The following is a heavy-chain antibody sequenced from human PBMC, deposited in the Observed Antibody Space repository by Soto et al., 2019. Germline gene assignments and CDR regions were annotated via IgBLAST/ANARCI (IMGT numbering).Heavy chain of an antibody. D-gene: IGHD6-6*01. CDR1: GGSISSGGYS. CDR2: IYHSGST. CDR3: ARAVASGSSSSGVRHPNYYYYGMDV. J-gene: IGHJ6*02. V-gene: IGHV4-30-2*01. Sequence: PSETLSLTCAVSGGSISSGGYSWSWIRQPPGKGLEWIGYIYHSGSTYYNPSLKSRVTISVDRSKNQFSLKLSSVTAADTAVYYCARAVASGSSSSGVRHPNYYYYGMDVWGQGTTVTVSS.